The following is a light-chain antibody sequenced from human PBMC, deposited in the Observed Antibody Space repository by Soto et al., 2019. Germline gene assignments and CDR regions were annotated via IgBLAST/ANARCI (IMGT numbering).Light chain of an antibody. CDR2: LAS. J-gene: IGKJ1*01. Sequence: EIVLTQSPATLSSFPGDRVTLSCRASQAVNTRLAWYQHRPGQAPRLLIYLASNRAAGVPARVSGSGSGTDFTLTISDVEPEDFAVYSCHQRQSWPRTFGQVTTVDI. V-gene: IGKV3D-11*03. CDR3: HQRQSWPRT. CDR1: QAVNTR.